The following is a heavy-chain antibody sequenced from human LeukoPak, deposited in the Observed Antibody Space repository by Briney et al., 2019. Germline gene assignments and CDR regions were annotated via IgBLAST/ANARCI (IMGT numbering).Heavy chain of an antibody. V-gene: IGHV3-30*18. D-gene: IGHD4-17*01. Sequence: GRSLRLSCAASGFTFSSYGMHWVRQAPGKGLEWVAVISYDGSNKYYADSVKGRFTISRDNSKNTLYLQMNSLRAEDTAVYYCAKATVTTYDFDYWGQGTLVTVSS. J-gene: IGHJ4*02. CDR2: ISYDGSNK. CDR3: AKATVTTYDFDY. CDR1: GFTFSSYG.